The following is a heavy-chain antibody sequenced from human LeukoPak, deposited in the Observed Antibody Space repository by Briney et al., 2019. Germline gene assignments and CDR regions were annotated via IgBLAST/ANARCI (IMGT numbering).Heavy chain of an antibody. CDR2: ISYTGTT. CDR1: GGSISGYY. D-gene: IGHD4-17*01. J-gene: IGHJ3*02. V-gene: IGHV4-59*01. Sequence: SETLSLTCTVSGGSISGYYWSWIRQPPGKGLEWIGYISYTGTTYYNPSLKSRVTISLDTSKNHFSLNMGSATAADTAVYYCARNFARNSGDYGNDGFDIWGLGTLVTVSS. CDR3: ARNFARNSGDYGNDGFDI.